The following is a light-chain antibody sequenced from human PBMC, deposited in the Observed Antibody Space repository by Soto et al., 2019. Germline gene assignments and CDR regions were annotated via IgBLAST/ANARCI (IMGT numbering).Light chain of an antibody. J-gene: IGKJ2*01. CDR2: GAS. CDR3: QQYGSSPQT. V-gene: IGKV3-20*01. CDR1: QGVSSSY. Sequence: ENVLTQSPGTLSLSPGERATLSCRASQGVSSSYLAWYQHRPGQAPRFLIYGASNRATGIRDRFSGSGSGTDFTLTISRLEPEDFAVYYCQQYGSSPQTFGQGTKLEIK.